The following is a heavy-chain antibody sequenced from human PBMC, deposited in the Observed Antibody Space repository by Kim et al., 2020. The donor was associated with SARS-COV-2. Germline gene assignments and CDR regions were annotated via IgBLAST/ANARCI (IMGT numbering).Heavy chain of an antibody. CDR2: IYYSGST. Sequence: SETLSLTCTVSGGSISSSSYYWGWIRQPPGKGLEWIGSIYYSGSTYYNPSLKSRVTISVDTSKNQFSLKLSSVTAADTAVYYCARPAAKQFMFDYWGQGTLVTVSS. CDR1: GGSISSSSYY. V-gene: IGHV4-39*01. D-gene: IGHD6-13*01. CDR3: ARPAAKQFMFDY. J-gene: IGHJ4*02.